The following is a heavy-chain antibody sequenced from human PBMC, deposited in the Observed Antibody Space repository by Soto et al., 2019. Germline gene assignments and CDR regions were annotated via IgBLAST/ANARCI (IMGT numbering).Heavy chain of an antibody. Sequence: QVQLVQSGAEVKKPGASVKVSCKASGYTFTGYYMHWVRQAPGQGLEWMGWINPNSGGTNYAQKFQGWVTITRDTSVSTADMELSRLSSDDTAVYYCARRYCGGDCGDAFDIWGQGTMVTVSS. D-gene: IGHD2-21*01. CDR3: ARRYCGGDCGDAFDI. CDR2: INPNSGGT. CDR1: GYTFTGYY. J-gene: IGHJ3*02. V-gene: IGHV1-2*04.